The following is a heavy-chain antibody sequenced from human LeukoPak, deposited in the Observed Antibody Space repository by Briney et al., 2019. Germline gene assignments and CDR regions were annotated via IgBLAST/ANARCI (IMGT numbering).Heavy chain of an antibody. CDR1: GFSISDYH. V-gene: IGHV3-11*03. CDR2: ISSSSDYT. J-gene: IGHJ4*02. D-gene: IGHD2-2*01. Sequence: PGGSLRLSCAASGFSISDYHMSWIRQAPGKGLEWISYISSSSDYTHYADSVKGRFTISRDNAKNSLYLQMNGLRAEDTAVYYCAGTTCLRGGYCSTNFWGQGSLVTVSS. CDR3: AGTTCLRGGYCSTNF.